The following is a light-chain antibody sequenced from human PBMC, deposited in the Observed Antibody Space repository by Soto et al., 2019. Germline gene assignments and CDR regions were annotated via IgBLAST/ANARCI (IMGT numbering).Light chain of an antibody. CDR2: QVS. CDR1: QSLAYVDGNTY. CDR3: MQGTHWPPYT. Sequence: DVVMTQSPLSLPVTLGQPASISCRSSQSLAYVDGNTYLNWFQQRPGQSPRRLIYQVSNRDSGVADRCSGSGSGTDFTLRISRVEADDVGVYYCMQGTHWPPYTFGQGTKLEIK. J-gene: IGKJ2*01. V-gene: IGKV2-30*01.